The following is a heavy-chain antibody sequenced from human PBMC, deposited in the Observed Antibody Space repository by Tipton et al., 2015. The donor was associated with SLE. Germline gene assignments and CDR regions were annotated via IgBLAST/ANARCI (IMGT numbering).Heavy chain of an antibody. J-gene: IGHJ4*02. Sequence: TLSLTCAVYGGSFSGYYWSWIRQPPGKGLEWIGEINHSGSTNYNPSLKSRVTISVDTSKNQFFLKLSSVTAADTAVYYCARLSYGSGCVWGQGTLVTVSS. CDR3: ARLSYGSGCV. V-gene: IGHV4-34*01. D-gene: IGHD3-10*01. CDR1: GGSFSGYY. CDR2: INHSGST.